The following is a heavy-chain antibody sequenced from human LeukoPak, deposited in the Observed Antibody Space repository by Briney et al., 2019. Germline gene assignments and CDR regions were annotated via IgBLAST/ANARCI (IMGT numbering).Heavy chain of an antibody. V-gene: IGHV4-39*07. Sequence: SETLSLTCTVSGDSISSSSYYWAWIRQPPGKGLEWIGSIYYTGDTYYNPSLKSRVTISADTSKNHFSLELTSVTAADTAMFYCARGPNNAGNYRVFDIWGQGTMVTVSS. D-gene: IGHD4-11*01. CDR1: GDSISSSSYY. CDR3: ARGPNNAGNYRVFDI. CDR2: IYYTGDT. J-gene: IGHJ3*02.